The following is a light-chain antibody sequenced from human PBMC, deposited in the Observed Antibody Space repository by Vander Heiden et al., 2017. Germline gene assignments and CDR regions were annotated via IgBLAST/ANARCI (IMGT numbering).Light chain of an antibody. J-gene: IGKJ2*01. CDR1: QSINNW. CDR2: DAS. V-gene: IGKV1-5*01. Sequence: DIQMTQSPSTLSASVGDRVTITCRASQSINNWLAWYQHKPGKAPKLLIYDASSLESGVPSRFSGSGSGTEFTLTISSLQPDDLATYYCQQYNSYSTFGQGTKLEIK. CDR3: QQYNSYST.